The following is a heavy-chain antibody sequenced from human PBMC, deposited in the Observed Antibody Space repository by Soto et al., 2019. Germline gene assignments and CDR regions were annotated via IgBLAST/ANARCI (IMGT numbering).Heavy chain of an antibody. J-gene: IGHJ4*02. CDR2: IYYSGST. V-gene: IGHV4-39*01. Sequence: PSETLSLTCSVSGGSISSSSHYWGWIRQPPGKGLEWIGSIYYSGSTNYNPSLKSRVTISVDTSKKQFSLRLRSVTAADTAVYYCATSSLVGDTTFDSWGRGTLVTVPQ. CDR3: ATSSLVGDTTFDS. D-gene: IGHD1-26*01. CDR1: GGSISSSSHY.